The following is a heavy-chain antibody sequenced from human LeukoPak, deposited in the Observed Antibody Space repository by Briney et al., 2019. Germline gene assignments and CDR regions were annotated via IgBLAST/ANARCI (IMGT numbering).Heavy chain of an antibody. Sequence: TSETLSLTCTVSGYSICSGYYWGWIGQPPGKGLEWIGSIYHSGSTYYNPSLKSRVTISVDTSKNQFSLKLSSVTAADTAVYYCARGLGRTIIVGATTRFDYWGQGTLVTVSS. CDR1: GYSICSGYY. CDR3: ARGLGRTIIVGATTRFDY. CDR2: IYHSGST. V-gene: IGHV4-38-2*02. D-gene: IGHD1-26*01. J-gene: IGHJ4*02.